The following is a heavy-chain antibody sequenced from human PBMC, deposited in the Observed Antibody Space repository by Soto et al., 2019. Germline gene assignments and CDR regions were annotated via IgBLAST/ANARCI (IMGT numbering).Heavy chain of an antibody. Sequence: GSLRLSCAASGFTFSHYYMHWVRQVPGKGLVWVSYINSVGSTSYADSVRGRFTVSRENAKNTLYLEMNGLTGEDTALYYCARGGCSSTSCLDVWGEGTTVTVSS. D-gene: IGHD2-2*01. CDR3: ARGGCSSTSCLDV. J-gene: IGHJ6*04. CDR1: GFTFSHYY. CDR2: INSVGST. V-gene: IGHV3-74*01.